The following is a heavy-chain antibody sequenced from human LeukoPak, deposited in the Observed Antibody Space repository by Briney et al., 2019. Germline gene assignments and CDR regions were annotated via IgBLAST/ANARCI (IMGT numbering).Heavy chain of an antibody. V-gene: IGHV3-30*18. CDR2: ISYDGSNK. CDR3: AKDLRTVVTWVDY. CDR1: GFTFSSYG. D-gene: IGHD4-23*01. J-gene: IGHJ4*02. Sequence: GGSLRLSCAASGFTFSSYGMHWVHQAPGKGLEWVAVISYDGSNKYYADSVEGRFTISRDNSKNTLYLQMNSLRAEDTAVYYCAKDLRTVVTWVDYWGQGTLVTVSS.